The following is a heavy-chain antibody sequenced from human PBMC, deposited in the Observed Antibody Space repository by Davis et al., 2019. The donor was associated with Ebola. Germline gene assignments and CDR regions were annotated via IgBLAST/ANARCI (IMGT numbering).Heavy chain of an antibody. V-gene: IGHV4-34*01. J-gene: IGHJ4*02. CDR2: INHSGST. CDR1: GFTFSSYG. Sequence: ESLKISCAASGFTFSSYGMHWVRQPPGKGLEWIGEINHSGSTNYNPSLKSRVTISVDTSKNQFSLKLSSVTAADTAVYYCARVASRRLAGYPDYWGQGTLVTVSS. CDR3: ARVASRRLAGYPDY. D-gene: IGHD3-9*01.